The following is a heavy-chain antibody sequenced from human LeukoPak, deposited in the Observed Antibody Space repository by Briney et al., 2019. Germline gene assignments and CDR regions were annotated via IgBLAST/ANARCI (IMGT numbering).Heavy chain of an antibody. Sequence: SETLSLTCTVSGGSISSYYWSWIRQPPGKGLEWIGYIYYSGSTNYNPSLKSRVTISVNTSKNQFSLKLSSVTAADTAVYYCARYFGGEYWFDPWGQGTLVTVSS. V-gene: IGHV4-59*01. J-gene: IGHJ5*02. D-gene: IGHD3-16*01. CDR2: IYYSGST. CDR3: ARYFGGEYWFDP. CDR1: GGSISSYY.